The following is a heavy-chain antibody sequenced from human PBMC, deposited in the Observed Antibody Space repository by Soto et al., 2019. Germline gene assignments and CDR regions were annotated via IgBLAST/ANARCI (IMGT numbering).Heavy chain of an antibody. D-gene: IGHD3-22*01. CDR1: GGSISSYY. J-gene: IGHJ3*02. CDR3: AKDMMYYYDSSGPNGAFDI. CDR2: IYYSGST. V-gene: IGHV4-59*01. Sequence: SETLSLTCTVSGGSISSYYWSWIRQPPGKGLEWIGYIYYSGSTNYNPSLKSRVTISVDTSKNQFSLKLSSVTAADTAVYYCAKDMMYYYDSSGPNGAFDIWGQGTMVTVSS.